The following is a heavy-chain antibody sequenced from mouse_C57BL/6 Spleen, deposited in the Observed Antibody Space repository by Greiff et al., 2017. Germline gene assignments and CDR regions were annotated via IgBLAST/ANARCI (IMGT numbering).Heavy chain of an antibody. Sequence: EVKLLESGAELVKPGASVKLSCTASGFTFKDYYMHWVKQRTEQGLEWIGRIDPEDGDTKSAPKFQGKATIAADTSSNTAYLQLSSLTSEDTAVYYCSRYGNSYYYAMGYRGQGTSVTVSS. CDR3: SRYGNSYYYAMGY. J-gene: IGHJ4*01. V-gene: IGHV14-2*01. D-gene: IGHD1-1*01. CDR2: IDPEDGDT. CDR1: GFTFKDYY.